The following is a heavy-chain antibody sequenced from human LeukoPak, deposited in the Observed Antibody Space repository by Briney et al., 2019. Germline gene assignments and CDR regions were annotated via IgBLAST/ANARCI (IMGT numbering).Heavy chain of an antibody. CDR3: ARDEITSRIAAAGTGMADASGYYFDY. V-gene: IGHV3-23*01. J-gene: IGHJ4*02. Sequence: GGSLRLSCAASGFTFSSYAMSWVRQAPGKGLEWVSAISGSGGSTYYADSVKGRFTISRDNSKNTLYLQMNSLRAEDTAVYYCARDEITSRIAAAGTGMADASGYYFDYWGQGTLVTVSS. CDR2: ISGSGGST. CDR1: GFTFSSYA. D-gene: IGHD6-13*01.